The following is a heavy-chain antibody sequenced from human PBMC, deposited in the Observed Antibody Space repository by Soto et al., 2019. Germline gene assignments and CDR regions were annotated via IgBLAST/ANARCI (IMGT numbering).Heavy chain of an antibody. CDR2: IDHDGPT. CDR3: VRDSHGDY. CDR1: GFTFSNYW. Sequence: EVQLVESGGGLVQPGGSLRLSCAGSGFTFSNYWMHWVRHAPGKGLEWVSRIDHDGPTDYADSVRGRFTISRDNAENTLNLQMNSLRPEYTAVYYCVRDSHGDYWGQGTLVTVSA. J-gene: IGHJ4*02. V-gene: IGHV3-74*01.